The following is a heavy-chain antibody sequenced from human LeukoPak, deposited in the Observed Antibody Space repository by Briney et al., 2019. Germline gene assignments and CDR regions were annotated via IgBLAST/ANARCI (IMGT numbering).Heavy chain of an antibody. CDR1: GFSFSDYA. J-gene: IGHJ5*02. CDR3: VRSFPYCGGDCQDAGP. D-gene: IGHD2-21*02. Sequence: GGSLRLFWVGSGFSFSDYAMNWVRQAPGKGPELVSAISWSSSYIYYADLVKGRFTISRDNAKNSLYLQMNNLRAEDAAVYYCVRSFPYCGGDCQDAGPWGQGTLVTVSS. V-gene: IGHV3-21*06. CDR2: ISWSSSYI.